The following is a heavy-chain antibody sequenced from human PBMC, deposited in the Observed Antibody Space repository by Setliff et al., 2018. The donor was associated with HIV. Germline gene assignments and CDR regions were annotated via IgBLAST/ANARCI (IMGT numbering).Heavy chain of an antibody. J-gene: IGHJ6*02. V-gene: IGHV4-34*01. CDR3: AREGGRGGSSWYLGTKMVRKYGIDV. D-gene: IGHD6-13*01. CDR2: NHHSGST. CDR1: GWYFIGYY. Sequence: SEPLSPTCAVSGWYFIGYYWSWIRQPPGRGLEWIGENHHSGSTNYTQSLKRRVTISVDTSKNQFSLQLSSVTAADTAVYNCAREGGRGGSSWYLGTKMVRKYGIDVWGQGTTVTVSS.